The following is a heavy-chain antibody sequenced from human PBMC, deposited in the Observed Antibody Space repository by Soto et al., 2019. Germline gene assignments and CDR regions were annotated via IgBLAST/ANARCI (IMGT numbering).Heavy chain of an antibody. D-gene: IGHD2-2*01. J-gene: IGHJ5*02. CDR3: AREVVPAGGTTNGFDP. CDR1: GFTFSDYS. Sequence: EVQLVESGGGLVKTGGSLRLSCAASGFTFSDYSMNWVRQAPGKGLEWVSSISRSRTYIYYADSVRGRFTISRDNAKNSLYLQMNSLRAEDTAMYYCAREVVPAGGTTNGFDPWGQGTLVTVSS. V-gene: IGHV3-21*01. CDR2: ISRSRTYI.